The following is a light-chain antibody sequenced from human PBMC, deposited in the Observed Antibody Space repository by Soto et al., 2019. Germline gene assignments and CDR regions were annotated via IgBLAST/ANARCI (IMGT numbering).Light chain of an antibody. V-gene: IGKV2-28*01. CDR2: LGS. CDR3: MQALQTPYT. J-gene: IGKJ2*01. CDR1: QSLLHSNGYNY. Sequence: DIVMTQSPLSLPVTPGEPASISCRSSQSLLHSNGYNYLDWYLQKPGQSPQLLIYLGSNRASGVPYRFSGSGSGTYFTLKISRVEAEDVGVYYCMQALQTPYTFGQGTKLEIK.